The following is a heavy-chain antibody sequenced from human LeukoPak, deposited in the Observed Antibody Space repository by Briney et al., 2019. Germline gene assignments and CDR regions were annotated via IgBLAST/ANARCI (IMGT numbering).Heavy chain of an antibody. Sequence: SETLSLTCTVSGDSISSSYWSWIRQPPGKGLEWSGEINHSGSANYNPSLKSRVTISVDTSKNQFSLKLSSVTAADTAVYYCARGLSPRINMVRGVRPPFRGVFDYWGQGTLVTVSS. CDR2: INHSGSA. CDR3: ARGLSPRINMVRGVRPPFRGVFDY. CDR1: GDSISSSY. V-gene: IGHV4-34*01. J-gene: IGHJ4*02. D-gene: IGHD3-10*01.